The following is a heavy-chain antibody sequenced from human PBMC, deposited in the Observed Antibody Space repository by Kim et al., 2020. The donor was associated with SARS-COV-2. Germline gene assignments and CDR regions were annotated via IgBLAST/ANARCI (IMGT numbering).Heavy chain of an antibody. D-gene: IGHD3-22*01. J-gene: IGHJ6*02. CDR3: ARGQHSSTMIVVASSEVRLYYGIEV. V-gene: IGHV4-34*01. Sequence: SETLSLTCAVYGGSFSGYYWSWIRQPPGKGLEWIGEINHSGSTNYNPSLKSRVTISVDTSKNQFSLKLSSVTAADTAVYYCARGQHSSTMIVVASSEVRLYYGIEVWGQGTTVTVSS. CDR1: GGSFSGYY. CDR2: INHSGST.